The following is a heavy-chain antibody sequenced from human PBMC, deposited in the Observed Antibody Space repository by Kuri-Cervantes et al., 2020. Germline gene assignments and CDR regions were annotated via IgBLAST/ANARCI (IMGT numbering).Heavy chain of an antibody. CDR1: GIIFSSYA. CDR3: ARVGRSTRPGY. J-gene: IGHJ4*02. Sequence: GGSLRLSCEASGIIFSSYARSWIRQAPGKGLEWVSYISSGETISYADSVKGRFTISRDNAKNSLYLQMNSLRGEDTAVYYCARVGRSTRPGYWGQGTLVTVSS. CDR2: ISSGETI. V-gene: IGHV3-69-1*02. D-gene: IGHD6-6*01.